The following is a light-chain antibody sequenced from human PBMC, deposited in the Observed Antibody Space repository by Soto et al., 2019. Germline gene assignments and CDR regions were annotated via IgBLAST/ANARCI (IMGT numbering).Light chain of an antibody. CDR2: GAS. V-gene: IGKV3-20*01. Sequence: EVVLTQSPGTLSLSPGERATLSCRASQSISSSYLAWYQQKPGQTPRLLIYGASSRATGFPDRFSGSGSGTDFTLTVSRLEPEDFAVYYCQQYGSSQWTFVQGTKVELK. CDR3: QQYGSSQWT. CDR1: QSISSSY. J-gene: IGKJ1*01.